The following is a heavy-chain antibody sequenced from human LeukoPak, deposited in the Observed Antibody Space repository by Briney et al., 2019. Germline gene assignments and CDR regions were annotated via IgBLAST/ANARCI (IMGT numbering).Heavy chain of an antibody. V-gene: IGHV3-7*05. J-gene: IGHJ4*02. CDR2: INQDGSEK. Sequence: GGSLRLSCAASGFTFTTYWMSWIRQAPGKGLEWVGNINQDGSEKYYVDSVKGRFTISRDNAKNSLYLQMNSLRAEDTAVYYCATHQRDFDYWGQGTLVTVSS. CDR1: GFTFTTYW. CDR3: ATHQRDFDY. D-gene: IGHD6-25*01.